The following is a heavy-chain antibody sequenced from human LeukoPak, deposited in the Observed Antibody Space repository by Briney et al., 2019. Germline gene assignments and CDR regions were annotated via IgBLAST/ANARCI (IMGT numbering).Heavy chain of an antibody. CDR3: ASTGTTGIIYAKYFQH. J-gene: IGHJ1*01. CDR2: IYYSGST. Sequence: PSETLSLTCTVSGGSISSYYWSWIRQPPGKGLEWIGYIYYSGSTNYNPSLKSRVTISVDTSKNQFSLKLTSVTAADTAVYYCASTGTTGIIYAKYFQHWGQGTLVSVSP. V-gene: IGHV4-59*01. D-gene: IGHD1-1*01. CDR1: GGSISSYY.